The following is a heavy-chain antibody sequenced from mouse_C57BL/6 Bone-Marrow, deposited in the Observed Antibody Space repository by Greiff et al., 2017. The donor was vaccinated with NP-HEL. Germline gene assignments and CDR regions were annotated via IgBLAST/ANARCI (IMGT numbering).Heavy chain of an antibody. CDR1: GYTFTDYE. Sequence: QVHVKQSGPELVRPGASVTLSCKASGYTFTDYEMHWVKQTPVHGLEWIGAIDPETGGPAYNQKFKGKAILTADKSSSTAYMELRSLTSEDYSFYYCTRVTTVVVDYWGQGTTLTVSS. J-gene: IGHJ2*01. D-gene: IGHD1-1*01. CDR2: IDPETGGP. CDR3: TRVTTVVVDY. V-gene: IGHV1-15*01.